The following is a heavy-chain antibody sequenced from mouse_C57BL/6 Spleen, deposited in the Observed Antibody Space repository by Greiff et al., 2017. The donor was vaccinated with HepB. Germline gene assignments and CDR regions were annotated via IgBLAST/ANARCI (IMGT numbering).Heavy chain of an antibody. Sequence: QVQLQQSGAELVRPGASVTLSCKASGYTFTDYEMHWVKQTPVHGLEWIGAIDPETGGTAYNQKFKGKAILTADKSSSTAYMELRSLTSEDSAVYYCTRRDYGSPYWGQGTTLTVSS. J-gene: IGHJ2*01. D-gene: IGHD1-1*01. CDR3: TRRDYGSPY. CDR1: GYTFTDYE. CDR2: IDPETGGT. V-gene: IGHV1-15*01.